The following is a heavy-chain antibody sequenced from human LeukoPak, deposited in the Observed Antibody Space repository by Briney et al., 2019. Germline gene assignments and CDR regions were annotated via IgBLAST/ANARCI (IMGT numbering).Heavy chain of an antibody. D-gene: IGHD2-2*01. J-gene: IGHJ4*02. V-gene: IGHV3-64*05. CDR2: ISSNGGST. CDR1: GFXFXSYT. CDR3: VVGYCSSTSCYGFDY. Sequence: GGSLRLSCSASGFXFXSYTMXWXRXAPGXGLEYVXXISSNGGSTYYADSVKGRFTISRDNFKNTLYVQMSSLRAEDTAVYYCVVGYCSSTSCYGFDYWGQGTLVTVSS.